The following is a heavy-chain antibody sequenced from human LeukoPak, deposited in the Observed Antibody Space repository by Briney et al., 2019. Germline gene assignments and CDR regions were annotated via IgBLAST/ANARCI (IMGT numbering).Heavy chain of an antibody. J-gene: IGHJ3*02. V-gene: IGHV3-33*01. CDR1: GFTFSSYG. CDR2: IWYDGSNK. CDR3: ASRAKSGSYWAAAFDI. Sequence: GGSLRLSCAASGFTFSSYGMHWVRQAPGKGLEWVAVIWYDGSNKYYADSVKGRFTISRDNSKNTLYLQMNSLRSEDTAVYYCASRAKSGSYWAAAFDIWGQGTMVTVSS. D-gene: IGHD1-26*01.